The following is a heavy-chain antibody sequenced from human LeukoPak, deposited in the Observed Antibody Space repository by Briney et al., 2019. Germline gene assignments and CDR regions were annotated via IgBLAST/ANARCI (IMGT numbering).Heavy chain of an antibody. CDR2: MNPNSGNT. CDR3: ATASTVTTERGSVVRAFDI. J-gene: IGHJ3*02. V-gene: IGHV1-8*01. D-gene: IGHD4-17*01. CDR1: VYTFTSYD. Sequence: ASVKVSCKASVYTFTSYDINWVRQATGQGLEWVGWMNPNSGNTGYAQKFQGRVTMTRSTSISTAYMELSSLGSEDTAVYYCATASTVTTERGSVVRAFDIWGQGTMVTVSS.